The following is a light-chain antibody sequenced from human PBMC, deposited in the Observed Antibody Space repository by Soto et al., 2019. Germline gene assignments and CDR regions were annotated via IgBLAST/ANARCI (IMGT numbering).Light chain of an antibody. CDR2: AAS. Sequence: EIVLTQSPGTLSLSPGERATLSCRASQTIRGDFLAWYQQRPGQSPRLLISAASNRATGIPDRFSASGSGTDFTLTISRLETEDFAVYYCQQYGTSPLTFGGGTKVDIK. J-gene: IGKJ4*01. CDR1: QTIRGDF. CDR3: QQYGTSPLT. V-gene: IGKV3-20*01.